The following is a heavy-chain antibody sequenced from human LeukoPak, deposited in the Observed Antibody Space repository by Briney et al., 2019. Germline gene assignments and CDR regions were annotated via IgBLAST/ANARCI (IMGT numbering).Heavy chain of an antibody. V-gene: IGHV3-20*04. CDR1: GFTFDDYG. J-gene: IGHJ4*02. D-gene: IGHD2-2*01. CDR3: ARDSKYGSSLGPLDY. CDR2: INWNGGST. Sequence: GGSLRLSCAASGFTFDDYGMSWVRQAPGKGLEWVSGINWNGGSTGYADSVKGRFTISRDNAKNSLYLQMNSLRAEDTALYYCARDSKYGSSLGPLDYWGQGTLVTVSS.